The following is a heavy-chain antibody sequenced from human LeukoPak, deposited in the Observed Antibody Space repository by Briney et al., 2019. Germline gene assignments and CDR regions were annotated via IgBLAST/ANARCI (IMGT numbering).Heavy chain of an antibody. V-gene: IGHV4-34*01. J-gene: IGHJ5*02. Sequence: SETLSLTCAVYGGSFSGYYWSWIRQPPGKGLEWIGEINHSGSTNYNPSLKSRVTISVDTSKNQFSLKLSSVTAADTAVYYCARLLRQYYYGSGSYYKGNWFDPWGQGTLVTVSS. D-gene: IGHD3-10*01. CDR2: INHSGST. CDR3: ARLLRQYYYGSGSYYKGNWFDP. CDR1: GGSFSGYY.